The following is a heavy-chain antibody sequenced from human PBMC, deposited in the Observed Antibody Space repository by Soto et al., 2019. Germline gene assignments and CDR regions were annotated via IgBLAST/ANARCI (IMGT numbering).Heavy chain of an antibody. V-gene: IGHV1-18*01. J-gene: IGHJ3*02. D-gene: IGHD3-22*01. CDR2: ISAYNGNT. CDR1: GYTFTSYG. Sequence: QVQLVQSGAEVKKPGASVKVSCKASGYTFTSYGISWVRQAPGQGLEWMGWISAYNGNTNYAQKLQGRVTRTTDTSTSTAYMELRSLRSDDTAVYYCARDLDYYDSSGYYPMDAFDIWGQGTMVTVSS. CDR3: ARDLDYYDSSGYYPMDAFDI.